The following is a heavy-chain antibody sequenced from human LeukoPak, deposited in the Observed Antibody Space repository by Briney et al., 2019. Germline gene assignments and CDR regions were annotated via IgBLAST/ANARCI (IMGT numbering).Heavy chain of an antibody. J-gene: IGHJ5*02. CDR1: GYTFTSYG. V-gene: IGHV1-18*01. D-gene: IGHD2-2*01. Sequence: ASVKVSCKASGYTFTSYGISWVRQAPGQGLEWMGWISAYNGNTNYAQKLQGRVTMTTDTSTSTAYMELRSLRSDDTAVYYCAGLEYQLLDSWFDHWGQGTLVTVSS. CDR2: ISAYNGNT. CDR3: AGLEYQLLDSWFDH.